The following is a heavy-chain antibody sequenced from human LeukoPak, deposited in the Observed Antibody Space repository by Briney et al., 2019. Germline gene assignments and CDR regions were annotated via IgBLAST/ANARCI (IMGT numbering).Heavy chain of an antibody. CDR2: ISSSSSTI. CDR1: GFTFSSYS. D-gene: IGHD2-2*01. J-gene: IGHJ4*02. Sequence: RGSLRLSCAASGFTFSSYSMNWVRQAPGKGLEWVSYISSSSSTIYYADSVKGRFTISRDNAKNSLYLQMNSLRAEDTAVYYCARVELAAAIPIDYWGQGTLVTVSS. V-gene: IGHV3-48*01. CDR3: ARVELAAAIPIDY.